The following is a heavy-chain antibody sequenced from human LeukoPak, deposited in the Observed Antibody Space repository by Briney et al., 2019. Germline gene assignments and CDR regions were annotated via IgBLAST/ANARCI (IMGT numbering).Heavy chain of an antibody. CDR2: ISSSSSSYI. Sequence: GGSLRLSCAASGFTFSSYSMNWVRQAPGKGLEWVSSISSSSSSYIYYADSVKGRFTISRDNAKNSLYLQMNSLRAEDTAVYYCARDWDCSSTSCYHDYWGQGTLVTVSS. CDR3: ARDWDCSSTSCYHDY. V-gene: IGHV3-21*01. J-gene: IGHJ4*02. D-gene: IGHD2-2*01. CDR1: GFTFSSYS.